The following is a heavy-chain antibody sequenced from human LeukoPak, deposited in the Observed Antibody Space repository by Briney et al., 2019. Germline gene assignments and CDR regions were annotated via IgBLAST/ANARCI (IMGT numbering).Heavy chain of an antibody. CDR1: GFTFSGYE. J-gene: IGHJ4*02. V-gene: IGHV3-48*03. CDR3: ARDSQQWLVPFDY. Sequence: GGSLRLSCAASGFTFSGYEMNWVRQAPGKGLEWVSYISSSGSTIYYADSVKGRFTISRDNAKNSLYLQMNSLRAEDTAVYYCARDSQQWLVPFDYWGQGTLVTVSS. CDR2: ISSSGSTI. D-gene: IGHD6-19*01.